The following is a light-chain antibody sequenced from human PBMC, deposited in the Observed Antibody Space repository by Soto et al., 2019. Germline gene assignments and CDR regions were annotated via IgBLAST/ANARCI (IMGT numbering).Light chain of an antibody. Sequence: QSALTQPASVSGSPGQSITISCTGTSSYVGSDNLVSWFQQHPGKAPKLMIYEVNKRPSGVSNRFSGSKSGNMASLTISGLQAEDEADYYCSSARSYIHVVFGGGTQLTVL. V-gene: IGLV2-23*02. CDR2: EVN. CDR3: SSARSYIHVV. J-gene: IGLJ2*01. CDR1: SSYVGSDNL.